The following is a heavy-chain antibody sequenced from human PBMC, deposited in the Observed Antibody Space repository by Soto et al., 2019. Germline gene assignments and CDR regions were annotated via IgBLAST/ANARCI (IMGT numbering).Heavy chain of an antibody. CDR3: AKSRGGIVVVVAATKELDWFDP. D-gene: IGHD2-15*01. V-gene: IGHV3-30*18. J-gene: IGHJ5*02. Sequence: QVQLVESGGGVVQPGRSLRLSCAASGFTFSSYGMHWVRQAPGKGLEWVAVISYDGSNKYYADSVKGRFTNSRDNSKNTLYLQMNSLRAEDTAVYYCAKSRGGIVVVVAATKELDWFDPWGQGTLVTVSS. CDR1: GFTFSSYG. CDR2: ISYDGSNK.